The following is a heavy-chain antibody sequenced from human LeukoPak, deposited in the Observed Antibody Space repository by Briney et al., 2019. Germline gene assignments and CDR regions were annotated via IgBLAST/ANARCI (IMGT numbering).Heavy chain of an antibody. V-gene: IGHV3-48*01. J-gene: IGHJ4*02. Sequence: PGGSLRLSCAASGLTFSTYSMNWVRQAPGKGLEWVSYISSHGRTIYYADSVKGRFTISRDNAKNSLFLQMDSLRAEDTAVYYCASLLRDILPFFDYWGQGTLVTVSS. CDR1: GLTFSTYS. CDR3: ASLLRDILPFFDY. CDR2: ISSHGRTI.